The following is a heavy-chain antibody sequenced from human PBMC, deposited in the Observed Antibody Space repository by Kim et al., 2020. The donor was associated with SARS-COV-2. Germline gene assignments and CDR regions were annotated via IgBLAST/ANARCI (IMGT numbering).Heavy chain of an antibody. V-gene: IGHV3-48*03. D-gene: IGHD5-12*01. J-gene: IGHJ4*02. CDR1: GFTFSSYE. Sequence: GGSLRLSCAASGFTFSSYEMNWVRQAPGKGLEWVSYISSSGSTIYYADSVKGRFTISRDNAKNSLYLQMNSLRAEDTAVYYCARDPGGILRLSYFDYWGQGTLVTVSS. CDR2: ISSSGSTI. CDR3: ARDPGGILRLSYFDY.